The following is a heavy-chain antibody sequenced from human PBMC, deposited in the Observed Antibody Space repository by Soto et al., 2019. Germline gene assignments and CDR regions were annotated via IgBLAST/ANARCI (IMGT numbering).Heavy chain of an antibody. CDR3: AGGDHWRLVDY. D-gene: IGHD3-16*01. V-gene: IGHV4-59*11. Sequence: PSETLSLTCTVSGDSITTRYWSWIRQPPGKGLEWIGYIYNTGANYNPSLMSRASMSLATSKNLFSLRLRSVTAADTAVYYCAGGDHWRLVDYWGRGNLVTVSS. CDR1: GDSITTRY. CDR2: IYNTGA. J-gene: IGHJ4*02.